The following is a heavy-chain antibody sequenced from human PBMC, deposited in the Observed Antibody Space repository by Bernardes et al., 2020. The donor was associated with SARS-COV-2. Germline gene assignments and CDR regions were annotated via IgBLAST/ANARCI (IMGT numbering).Heavy chain of an antibody. Sequence: GGSLRLSCVVSGFTFGSRAMSWLRQAPGRGLEWVSSISGGAEMTYYADSVKGRFTISRDNSKNTLYLQMDSLRAEDTAVYYCARVSDSSGWPNFFDYWGQGTLVTVSP. V-gene: IGHV3-23*01. D-gene: IGHD6-19*01. CDR2: ISGGAEMT. J-gene: IGHJ4*02. CDR3: ARVSDSSGWPNFFDY. CDR1: GFTFGSRA.